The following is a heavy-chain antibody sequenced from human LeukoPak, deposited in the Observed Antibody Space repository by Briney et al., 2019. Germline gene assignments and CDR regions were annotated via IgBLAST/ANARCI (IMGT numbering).Heavy chain of an antibody. CDR3: ARRGIGGVKYNQYYPGMDV. CDR1: GGSISSGGYY. V-gene: IGHV4-31*11. CDR2: IYYSGST. Sequence: SETLSLTCAVSGGSISSGGYYWSWIRQHPGKGLEWIGYIYYSGSTNYNPSLKSRLTISVDTSKNQFSLKLSSVTAAATAVYYCARRGIGGVKYNQYYPGMDVGGKGTTVTVYS. J-gene: IGHJ6*04. D-gene: IGHD3-16*01.